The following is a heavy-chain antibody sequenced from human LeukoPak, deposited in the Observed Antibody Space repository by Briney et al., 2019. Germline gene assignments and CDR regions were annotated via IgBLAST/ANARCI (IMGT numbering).Heavy chain of an antibody. J-gene: IGHJ6*02. Sequence: GASVKVSCKASGLTFTSSAVQWVRQARGQRLEWIGWIVVGSGNTNYAQKFQERVTITRDMSTSTAYMELSSLRSEDTAVYYCAATPTFMVRGVSLYYYYYGMDVWGQGTTVTVSS. CDR3: AATPTFMVRGVSLYYYYYGMDV. CDR1: GLTFTSSA. CDR2: IVVGSGNT. D-gene: IGHD3-10*01. V-gene: IGHV1-58*01.